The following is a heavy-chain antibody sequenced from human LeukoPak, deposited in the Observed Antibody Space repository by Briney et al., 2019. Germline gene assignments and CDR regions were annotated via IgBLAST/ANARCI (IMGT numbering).Heavy chain of an antibody. CDR3: ASTERSVAVAGTFYFDY. D-gene: IGHD6-19*01. J-gene: IGHJ4*02. V-gene: IGHV4-59*08. Sequence: SETLSLTCTVSGGSISSYYWSWIRQPPGKGVEWIGYIYYSGSTNYNPSLKSRVTISVDTSKNQFSLKLSSVTAADTAVYYCASTERSVAVAGTFYFDYWGQGTLVTVSS. CDR1: GGSISSYY. CDR2: IYYSGST.